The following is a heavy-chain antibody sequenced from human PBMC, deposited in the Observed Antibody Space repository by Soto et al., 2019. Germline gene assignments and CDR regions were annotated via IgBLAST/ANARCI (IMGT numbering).Heavy chain of an antibody. Sequence: TSETLSLTCTVSGGSIRSSDWWTWVRQPPGKGLEWIGEIYHSGSTNYNPSLKSRVTLSVDKSKSQVSLKLTSVTAADTAVYSCARAWTPVTGVGWFDPWGQGPLVTVSS. D-gene: IGHD4-17*01. CDR2: IYHSGST. V-gene: IGHV4-4*02. J-gene: IGHJ5*02. CDR3: ARAWTPVTGVGWFDP. CDR1: GGSIRSSDW.